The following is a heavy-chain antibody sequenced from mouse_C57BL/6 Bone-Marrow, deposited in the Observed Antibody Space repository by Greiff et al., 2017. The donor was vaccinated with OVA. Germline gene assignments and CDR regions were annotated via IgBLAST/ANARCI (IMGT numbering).Heavy chain of an antibody. D-gene: IGHD2-5*01. CDR3: ARYDSNYVGWFAY. CDR1: GYTFTSYW. V-gene: IGHV1-69*01. J-gene: IGHJ3*01. CDR2: IDPSGSYT. Sequence: QVQLKQPGAELVMPGASVKLSCKASGYTFTSYWMHWVKQRPGQGLEWIGEIDPSGSYTNYNQKFKGKSTLTVDKSSSTAYMQLSSLTSEDSAVYDCARYDSNYVGWFAYWGQGTLVTVSA.